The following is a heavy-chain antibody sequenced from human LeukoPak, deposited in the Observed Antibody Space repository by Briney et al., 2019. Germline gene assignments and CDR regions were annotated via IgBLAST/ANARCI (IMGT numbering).Heavy chain of an antibody. J-gene: IGHJ4*02. CDR2: ISGTGGST. CDR3: AHRYGDY. D-gene: IGHD4-17*01. V-gene: IGHV3-23*01. CDR1: GFTFSRYG. Sequence: GGSLRLSCAASGFTFSRYGMHWVRQAPGKGLEWVSTISGTGGSTYFADSVKGRFSISRDNSENTLYLQMNSLRADDTAVYYCAHRYGDYWGQGTRVTVSS.